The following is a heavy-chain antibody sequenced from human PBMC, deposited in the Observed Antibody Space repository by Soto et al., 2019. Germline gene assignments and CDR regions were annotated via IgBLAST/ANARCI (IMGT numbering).Heavy chain of an antibody. V-gene: IGHV1-18*01. J-gene: IGHJ6*02. D-gene: IGHD1-26*01. CDR3: ARGADKHYPCYYYGRDV. CDR1: GYTFTSYG. Sequence: ASVKVSCKASGYTFTSYGISWVRQAPGQGLEWMGWISAYNGNTNYAQKLQGRVTMTTDTSTSTASMELRSLRSDDTAVHYCARGADKHYPCYYYGRDVWGRGTRV. CDR2: ISAYNGNT.